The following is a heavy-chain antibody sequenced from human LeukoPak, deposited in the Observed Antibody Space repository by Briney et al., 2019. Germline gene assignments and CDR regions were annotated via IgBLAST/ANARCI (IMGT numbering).Heavy chain of an antibody. D-gene: IGHD1-26*01. CDR3: VRVGATTSWYFDL. CDR2: IYYSGST. CDR1: GGSISSYY. J-gene: IGHJ2*01. Sequence: SETLSLTCTVSGGSISSYYWSWIRQPPGKGLEWIGSIYYSGSTNYNPSLKSRVTMSVDTSKDQFSLKLSSVTAADTAVYYCVRVGATTSWYFDLWGRGTLVTVSS. V-gene: IGHV4-59*08.